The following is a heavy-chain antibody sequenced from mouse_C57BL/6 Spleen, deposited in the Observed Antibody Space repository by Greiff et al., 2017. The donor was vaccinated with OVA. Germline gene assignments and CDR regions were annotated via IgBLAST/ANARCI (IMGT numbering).Heavy chain of an antibody. CDR2: ISSGSSTI. J-gene: IGHJ2*01. CDR3: AATGDFDY. Sequence: EVKLEESGGGLVKPGGSLKLSCAASGFTFSDYGMHWVRQAPEKGLEWVAYISSGSSTIYYADTVKGRFTISRDNAKNTLFLQMTSLRSEDTAMYYCAATGDFDYWGQGTTLTVSS. CDR1: GFTFSDYG. V-gene: IGHV5-17*01.